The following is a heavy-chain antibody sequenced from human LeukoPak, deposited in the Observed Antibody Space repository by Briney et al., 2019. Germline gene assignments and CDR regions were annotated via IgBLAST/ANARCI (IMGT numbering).Heavy chain of an antibody. CDR2: TYYRSKWNN. J-gene: IGHJ4*02. V-gene: IGHV6-1*01. CDR3: ARGRNSGFDY. Sequence: SQTLSLTCAISGDSVSGNSAVAWIWLRQSPSRGLEWLGRTYYRSKWNNDYAVSVKSRITINPDTSKNQFSLHLNSVTPEDTAVYYCARGRNSGFDYWGQGTLVTVSS. CDR1: GDSVSGNSAVA. D-gene: IGHD2/OR15-2a*01.